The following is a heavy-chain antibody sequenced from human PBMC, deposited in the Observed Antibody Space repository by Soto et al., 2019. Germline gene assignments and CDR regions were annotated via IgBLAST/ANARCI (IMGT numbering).Heavy chain of an antibody. Sequence: QVQLVQSGAEVEKPGSSVKVSCKASGGTFSSYAISWVRQAPGQGLEWMGGIIPIFGTTNYAQKFQGRVTITADESTSTAYMELSSLRSEDTAMYYCARVVTVVKSFHYWYFDLWCRGTLVTVSS. J-gene: IGHJ2*01. V-gene: IGHV1-69*12. CDR1: GGTFSSYA. CDR2: IIPIFGTT. CDR3: ARVVTVVKSFHYWYFDL. D-gene: IGHD2-15*01.